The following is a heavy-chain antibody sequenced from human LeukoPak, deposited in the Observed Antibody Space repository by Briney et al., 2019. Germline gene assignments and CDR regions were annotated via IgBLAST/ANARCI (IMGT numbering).Heavy chain of an antibody. D-gene: IGHD6-19*01. J-gene: IGHJ4*02. V-gene: IGHV4-39*07. Sequence: PSETLSLTCTVSGDSFTSVTDYWAWIRQPPGKGLEWIASGDYSGGTYYNPSVESRVAISADMSKNQISLKLTSVTGADTAVYYCAGERGEEYSSGWYKTNYFYNWGQGIRVTVSS. CDR2: GDYSGGT. CDR3: AGERGEEYSSGWYKTNYFYN. CDR1: GDSFTSVTDY.